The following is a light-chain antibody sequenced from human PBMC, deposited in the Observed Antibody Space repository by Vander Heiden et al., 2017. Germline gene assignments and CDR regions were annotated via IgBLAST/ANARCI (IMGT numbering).Light chain of an antibody. Sequence: DIQMTQSPSTLSASVGDRVTITCRAGQSISSWLAWYQHKPGKAPKILIYKASSLESGVPSRFSGSGSGTEFTLTISGLQPDDVATYYCQQDKSYHSFGQGTKLEIK. CDR2: KAS. V-gene: IGKV1-5*03. CDR1: QSISSW. CDR3: QQDKSYHS. J-gene: IGKJ2*01.